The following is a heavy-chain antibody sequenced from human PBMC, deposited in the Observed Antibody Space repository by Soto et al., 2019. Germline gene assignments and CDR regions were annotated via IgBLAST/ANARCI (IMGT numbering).Heavy chain of an antibody. V-gene: IGHV4-59*01. CDR2: IYYSGST. CDR3: ARDGSHDYGDNGYFDY. CDR1: GGSISSYY. Sequence: SETLSLTCTVSGGSISSYYWSWIRQPPGKGLEWIGYIYYSGSTNYNPSLKSRVTISVDTSKNQFSLKLNSVTAADTAVYYCARDGSHDYGDNGYFDYWGQGTLVTVS. J-gene: IGHJ4*02. D-gene: IGHD4-17*01.